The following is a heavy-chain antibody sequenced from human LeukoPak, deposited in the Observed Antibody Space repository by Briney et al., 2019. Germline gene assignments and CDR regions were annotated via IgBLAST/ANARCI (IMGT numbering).Heavy chain of an antibody. V-gene: IGHV3-30*03. Sequence: PGGSLRLSCAASGFTFSSYGMHWVRQAPGKGLEWVAVISYDGSNKYYADSVKGRFTISRDNSKNTLYLQMNSLRAEDTAVYYCARGEYGSGSYHIDYWGQGTLATVSS. D-gene: IGHD3-10*01. CDR3: ARGEYGSGSYHIDY. CDR2: ISYDGSNK. CDR1: GFTFSSYG. J-gene: IGHJ4*02.